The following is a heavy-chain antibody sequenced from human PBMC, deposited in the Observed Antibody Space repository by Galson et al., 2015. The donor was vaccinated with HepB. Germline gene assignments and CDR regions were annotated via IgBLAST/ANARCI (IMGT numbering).Heavy chain of an antibody. Sequence: SLRLSCAASGFTFSSYSMNWVRQAPGKGLEWVSSISSSSSYIHYADSVKGRFTISRDNAKNSLYLQMNSLRAEDTAVYYCARDRYGDYNWFDPWGQGTLVTVSS. CDR1: GFTFSSYS. CDR2: ISSSSSYI. CDR3: ARDRYGDYNWFDP. J-gene: IGHJ5*02. D-gene: IGHD4-17*01. V-gene: IGHV3-21*01.